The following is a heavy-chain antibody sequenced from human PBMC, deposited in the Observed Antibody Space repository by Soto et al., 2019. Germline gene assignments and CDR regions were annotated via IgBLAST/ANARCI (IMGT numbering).Heavy chain of an antibody. Sequence: ASVKVSCKASGYTFTSYAMHWVRQAPGQRLEWMGWINAGNGNTKYSQKFQGRVTITRDTSASTAYMELSSLRSEDTAVYYCARDPRGGNSVGYYYGMDVWGQGTTVTVSS. CDR2: INAGNGNT. J-gene: IGHJ6*02. D-gene: IGHD2-21*02. CDR1: GYTFTSYA. CDR3: ARDPRGGNSVGYYYGMDV. V-gene: IGHV1-3*01.